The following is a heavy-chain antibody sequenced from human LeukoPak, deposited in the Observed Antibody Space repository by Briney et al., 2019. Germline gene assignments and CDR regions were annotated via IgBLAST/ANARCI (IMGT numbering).Heavy chain of an antibody. Sequence: GGSLRLSCAASGFTFTHAWMTWVRQAPGKGLEWVGRIKSKADGETTDYAAPVKDRFIISRDDSKDILYLQMNSLKAGDTAVYFCTTSLHHNWHDVADTRPVDYWGQGTLVSVSS. CDR2: IKSKADGETT. J-gene: IGHJ4*02. CDR1: GFTFTHAW. D-gene: IGHD1-1*01. V-gene: IGHV3-15*01. CDR3: TTSLHHNWHDVADTRPVDY.